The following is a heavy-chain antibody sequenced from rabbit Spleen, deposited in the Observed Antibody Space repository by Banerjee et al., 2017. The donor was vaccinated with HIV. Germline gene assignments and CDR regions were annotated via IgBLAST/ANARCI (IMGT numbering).Heavy chain of an antibody. V-gene: IGHV1S40*01. CDR1: GFSFSSSYY. J-gene: IGHJ4*01. Sequence: QSLEESGGDLVKPGASLTLTCTASGFSFSSSYYMCWVRQAPGKGLECIACIYGGSSGSTYYASWAKGRFTISKTSSTTVTLQMTSLTAADTATYFCARETSGGWGVVLYYFRLWGPGTLVTVS. D-gene: IGHD4-1*01. CDR2: IYGGSSGST. CDR3: ARETSGGWGVVLYYFRL.